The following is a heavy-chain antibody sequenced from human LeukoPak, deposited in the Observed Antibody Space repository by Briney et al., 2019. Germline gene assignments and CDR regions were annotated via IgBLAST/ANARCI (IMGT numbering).Heavy chain of an antibody. CDR2: ISAYNGNT. Sequence: GASEKVSCKASGYTFTGYYMHWVRQAPGQGLEWMGWISAYNGNTSYAQKLQGRVTMTTDTSTSTAYMELRSLRSDDTAVYYCASLEIYCSGGSCYFTAPDYWGQGTLVTVSS. V-gene: IGHV1-18*04. D-gene: IGHD2-15*01. CDR3: ASLEIYCSGGSCYFTAPDY. CDR1: GYTFTGYY. J-gene: IGHJ4*02.